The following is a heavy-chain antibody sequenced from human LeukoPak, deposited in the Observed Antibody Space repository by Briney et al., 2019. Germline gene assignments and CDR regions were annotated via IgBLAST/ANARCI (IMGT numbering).Heavy chain of an antibody. D-gene: IGHD5-12*01. Sequence: GGTLRLSCAASGFTFSSYAMSWVRQAPGKGLEWVSAISGSGGSTYYADSVKGRFTISRDNSKNTLYLQMISLRAEDTAVYYCAKEKSGYDSPPFDPWGQGTLVTVSS. CDR3: AKEKSGYDSPPFDP. V-gene: IGHV3-23*01. CDR1: GFTFSSYA. CDR2: ISGSGGST. J-gene: IGHJ5*02.